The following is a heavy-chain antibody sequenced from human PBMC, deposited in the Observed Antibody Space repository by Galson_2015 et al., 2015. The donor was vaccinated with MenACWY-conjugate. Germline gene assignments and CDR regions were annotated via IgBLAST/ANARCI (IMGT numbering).Heavy chain of an antibody. CDR2: IIPILGIA. D-gene: IGHD2/OR15-2a*01. Sequence: SVKVSCKASGGTFSSYAISWVRQAPGQGLEWMGRIIPILGIANYAQKFQGRVTITADKSTGTAYMELSSLRSEDTAVYYCASSDIVIQEKGLYCYGMDVWGQGTTVTVSS. V-gene: IGHV1-69*04. CDR3: ASSDIVIQEKGLYCYGMDV. CDR1: GGTFSSYA. J-gene: IGHJ6*02.